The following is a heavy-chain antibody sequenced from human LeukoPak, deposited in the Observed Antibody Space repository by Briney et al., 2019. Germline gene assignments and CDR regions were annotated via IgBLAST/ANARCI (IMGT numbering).Heavy chain of an antibody. Sequence: PSETLSLTCTVSGASISSSSYFWGWIRQPPGKGLEWIGSISHTRSTNYNPSLKSRVTMSVDTSKNQFSLKLSSVTAADTAVYYCARAYGSGKFDYWGQGTLVTVSS. CDR3: ARAYGSGKFDY. V-gene: IGHV4-39*07. CDR2: ISHTRST. J-gene: IGHJ4*02. CDR1: GASISSSSYF. D-gene: IGHD3-10*01.